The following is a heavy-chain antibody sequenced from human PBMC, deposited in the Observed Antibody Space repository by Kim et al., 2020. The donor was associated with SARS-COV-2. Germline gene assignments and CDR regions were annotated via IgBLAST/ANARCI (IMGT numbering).Heavy chain of an antibody. CDR1: GFTFSSYA. CDR3: ARGHLAARATSGAFDI. CDR2: ISYDGSNK. Sequence: GGSLRLSCAASGFTFSSYAMHWVRQAPGKGLEWVAVISYDGSNKYYADSVKGRFTISRDNSKNTLYLQMNSLRAEDTAVYYCARGHLAARATSGAFDIWGQGTMVTVSS. V-gene: IGHV3-30-3*01. J-gene: IGHJ3*02. D-gene: IGHD6-6*01.